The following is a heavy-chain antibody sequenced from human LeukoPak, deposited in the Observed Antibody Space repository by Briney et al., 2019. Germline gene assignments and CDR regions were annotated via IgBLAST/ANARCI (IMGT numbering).Heavy chain of an antibody. D-gene: IGHD3-22*01. CDR2: IYYSGST. CDR1: GGSFSSYY. J-gene: IGHJ4*02. CDR3: ARDLRDSSGPGY. Sequence: SSETLSLTCTVSGGSFSSYYWSWIRQPPGKGLEWIGYIYYSGSTDYNPSLKSRVTISVETSKNQFSLNLSSVTAADTAVYYCARDLRDSSGPGYWGQGTLVTVSS. V-gene: IGHV4-59*01.